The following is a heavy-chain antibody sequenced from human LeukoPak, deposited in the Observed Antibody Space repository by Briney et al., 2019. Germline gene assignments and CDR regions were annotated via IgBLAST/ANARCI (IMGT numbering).Heavy chain of an antibody. Sequence: GGSLRLSCAASGFTFSSYSMNWVRQAPGKGLEWVSYISSSGSTIYYADSVKGRFTISRDNAKNSLYLQMNSLRAEDTAVYYCARDEDGDYYDSSNDYWGQGTLVTVSS. CDR3: ARDEDGDYYDSSNDY. D-gene: IGHD3-22*01. CDR1: GFTFSSYS. J-gene: IGHJ4*02. CDR2: ISSSGSTI. V-gene: IGHV3-48*01.